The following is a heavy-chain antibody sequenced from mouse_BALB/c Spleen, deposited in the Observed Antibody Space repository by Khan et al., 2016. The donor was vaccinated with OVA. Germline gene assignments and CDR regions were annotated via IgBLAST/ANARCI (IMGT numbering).Heavy chain of an antibody. Sequence: EVQLVESGPGLVKPSQSLSLTCTVTGYSITSDYAWNWIRQFPGNKLEWMGYISYSVNTNYNPSLKSRIPITRDTSKNQFFRQFNSVTTEDTATYYCARVYGGDFDYWGQGTTLTVSS. D-gene: IGHD2-10*02. CDR2: ISYSVNT. CDR3: ARVYGGDFDY. CDR1: GYSITSDYA. J-gene: IGHJ2*01. V-gene: IGHV3-2*02.